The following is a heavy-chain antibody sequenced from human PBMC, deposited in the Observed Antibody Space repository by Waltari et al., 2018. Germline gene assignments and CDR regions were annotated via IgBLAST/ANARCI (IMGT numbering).Heavy chain of an antibody. CDR2: ISSSNIYI. V-gene: IGHV3-21*01. CDR3: ARGAQMADAFDI. Sequence: EVQLVESGGGLVKPGGSLRLSCAASGFTYSSYSMNWVRQAPGKGLEWVSSISSSNIYIYYADSVKGRFTISRDNAKNSLYLQMNSLRAEDTAVYYCARGAQMADAFDIWGQGTMVTVSS. CDR1: GFTYSSYS. J-gene: IGHJ3*02.